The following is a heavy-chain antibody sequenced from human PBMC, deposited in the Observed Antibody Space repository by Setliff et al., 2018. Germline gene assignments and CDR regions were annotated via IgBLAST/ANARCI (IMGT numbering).Heavy chain of an antibody. Sequence: GGSLRLSCAASTFIFSKYAVTWVRQAPGKGLEWVSGISGSFATTHHADSVRGRFTISRDNAQKTLYLHMNNLRADDTAVFYCVPGRGSWGQGALVTVSS. D-gene: IGHD6-25*01. J-gene: IGHJ5*02. V-gene: IGHV3-23*01. CDR1: TFIFSKYA. CDR3: VPGRGS. CDR2: ISGSFATT.